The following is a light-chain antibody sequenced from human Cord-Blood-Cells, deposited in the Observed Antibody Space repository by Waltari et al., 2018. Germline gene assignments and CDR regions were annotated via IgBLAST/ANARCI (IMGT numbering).Light chain of an antibody. J-gene: IGLJ2*01. CDR1: KLGDKY. CDR2: QDG. CDR3: QAWDSSTVV. Sequence: SYELTQPPSVSVSPGQTASITCSGDKLGDKYACWYQQKPGQSPVLVIYQDGKQPSGIPERFSGSNSGNTATLTISGTQAMDEADYYCQAWDSSTVVFGGGTKLTVL. V-gene: IGLV3-1*01.